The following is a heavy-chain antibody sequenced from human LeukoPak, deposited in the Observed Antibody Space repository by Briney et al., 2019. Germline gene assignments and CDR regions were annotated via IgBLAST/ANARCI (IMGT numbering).Heavy chain of an antibody. CDR2: ISSSSGTI. J-gene: IGHJ5*02. CDR3: ASDRLQQLAFDP. V-gene: IGHV3-48*01. Sequence: GGSLRLSCAASGFTFSSYSMNWVRQAPGKRLEWVSYISSSSGTIYYADSVKGRFTISRDNAKNSLYLQMNSLRAEDTAVYYCASDRLQQLAFDPWGQGTLVTVSS. CDR1: GFTFSSYS. D-gene: IGHD6-13*01.